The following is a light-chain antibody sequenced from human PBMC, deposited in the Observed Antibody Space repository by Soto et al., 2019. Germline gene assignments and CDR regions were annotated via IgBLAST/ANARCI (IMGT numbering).Light chain of an antibody. CDR1: QNIINY. CDR2: AAS. J-gene: IGKJ4*01. V-gene: IGKV1-17*01. CDR3: QQLNSYPLT. Sequence: DIQMTQSPSSLSASVGDRVTITCRASQNIINYLNWYQQKPGKAPKLLIYAASTLQSGVPSRFSGSGSGTEFTLTISSLQPEDFATYYCQQLNSYPLTFGGGTKVDIK.